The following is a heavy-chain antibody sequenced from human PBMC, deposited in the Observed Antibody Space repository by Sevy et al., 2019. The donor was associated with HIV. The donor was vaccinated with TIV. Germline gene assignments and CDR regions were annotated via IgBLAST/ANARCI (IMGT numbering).Heavy chain of an antibody. CDR2: IYYTGTT. Sequence: SETLSLTCTVSGGSMSSYFWSWIRQPPGKGLEWIGYIYYTGTTNYNHSLKSRLTMSLDTSKNRFSLKLTAVTAADMAVYYCARDSVLSPRVFDSWGQGTLVTVSS. CDR1: GGSMSSYF. V-gene: IGHV4-59*01. CDR3: ARDSVLSPRVFDS. J-gene: IGHJ4*02. D-gene: IGHD3-10*01.